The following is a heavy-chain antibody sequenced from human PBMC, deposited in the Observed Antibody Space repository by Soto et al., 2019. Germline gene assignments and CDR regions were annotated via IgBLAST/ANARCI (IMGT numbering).Heavy chain of an antibody. V-gene: IGHV1-69*01. CDR2: IIPIFGTA. CDR3: ARGWGYDSNDYYYAY. J-gene: IGHJ4*02. D-gene: IGHD3-22*01. CDR1: GGTFSRHA. Sequence: QVQLVQSGAEVRTPGSSVKVSCKASGGTFSRHAISWVRQAPGQGLEWMGGIIPIFGTANHAQKFQGRVTIIADGSTSTVYLELSSLRSEDTAMYYCARGWGYDSNDYYYAYWGQGTLVIVSS.